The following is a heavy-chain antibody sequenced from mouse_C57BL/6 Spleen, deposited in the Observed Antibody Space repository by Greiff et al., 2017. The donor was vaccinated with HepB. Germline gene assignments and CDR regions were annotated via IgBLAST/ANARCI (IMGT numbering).Heavy chain of an antibody. V-gene: IGHV1-81*01. CDR2: IYPRSGNT. CDR3: ARGGYYGNYEAMDY. J-gene: IGHJ4*01. Sequence: VQLQQSGAELARPGASVKLSCKASGYTFTSYGISWVKQSTGQGLEWIGEIYPRSGNTYYNEKFKGKATLTADKSSSTAYMELRSLTSEDSAVYFCARGGYYGNYEAMDYWGQGTSVTVSS. D-gene: IGHD2-1*01. CDR1: GYTFTSYG.